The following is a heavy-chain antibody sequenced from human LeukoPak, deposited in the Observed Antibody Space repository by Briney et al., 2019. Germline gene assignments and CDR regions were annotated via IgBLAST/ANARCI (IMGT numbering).Heavy chain of an antibody. D-gene: IGHD6-6*01. CDR2: INPNSGGT. J-gene: IGHJ6*03. Sequence: SLKVSCTASGYTFTGYYMHWVRQAPGQGLEWMGGINPNSGGTNYAQKFQGRVTMTRDTSISTAYMELSRLRSDDTAVYYCAREYSSSSDSYYYYYMDVWGKGTTVTVSS. V-gene: IGHV1-2*02. CDR3: AREYSSSSDSYYYYYMDV. CDR1: GYTFTGYY.